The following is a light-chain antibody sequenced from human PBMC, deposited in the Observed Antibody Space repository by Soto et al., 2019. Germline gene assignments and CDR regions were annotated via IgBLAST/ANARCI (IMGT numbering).Light chain of an antibody. CDR2: DVS. J-gene: IGLJ1*01. Sequence: QSVLTQPASVSGSPGQSIPISCTGTTSDVGRYNYVSWYQQHPGKAPKLIIYDVSNRPSGVSNRFSGSKSGNTASLTISGLQAEDEADYYCSSYTSSSTYVFGTGTKVTV. CDR3: SSYTSSSTYV. V-gene: IGLV2-14*01. CDR1: TSDVGRYNY.